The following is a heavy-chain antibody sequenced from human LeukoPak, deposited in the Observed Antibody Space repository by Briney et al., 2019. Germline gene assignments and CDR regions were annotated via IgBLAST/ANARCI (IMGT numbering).Heavy chain of an antibody. Sequence: SETLSLTCTVSGGSISSYYWNWIRQPAGKGLEWIGYISYSGSTNYNPSLKSRVTISVDTSKNQFSLKLSSVTAADTAVYYCARDGSYYYGSGTYLDYWGQGTLVTVSS. CDR1: GGSISSYY. D-gene: IGHD3-10*01. V-gene: IGHV4-59*12. J-gene: IGHJ4*02. CDR2: ISYSGST. CDR3: ARDGSYYYGSGTYLDY.